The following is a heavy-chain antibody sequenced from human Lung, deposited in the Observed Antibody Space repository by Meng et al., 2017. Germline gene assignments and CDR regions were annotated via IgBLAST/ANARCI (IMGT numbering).Heavy chain of an antibody. CDR2: IIDSGST. D-gene: IGHD6-19*01. CDR3: VRRTYSSGWYFDY. V-gene: IGHV4-34*02. CDR1: GWSFSGYY. Sequence: QVQRQQWGAGLLKPPETPSSPSSVHGWSFSGYYWSWIRQPPGKGLEWIGEIIDSGSTNYNPSLKSRVTISVDTSKNQFSLRVTSVTAADRAVYYCVRRTYSSGWYFDYWGQGTLVTVSS. J-gene: IGHJ4*02.